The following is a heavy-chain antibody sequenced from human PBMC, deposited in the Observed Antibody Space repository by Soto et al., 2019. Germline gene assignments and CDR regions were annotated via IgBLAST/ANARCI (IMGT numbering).Heavy chain of an antibody. V-gene: IGHV3-21*01. CDR2: ITSSSSYI. CDR1: GFTFSSYT. CDR3: ARDLSSGYYYARGDAFDI. Sequence: GGSLRLSCAASGFTFSSYTMNWVRQAPGKGLEWVSYITSSSSYIYYADSVKGRFIISRDNAKNPLYLQMNSLRAEDTAVYYCARDLSSGYYYARGDAFDIWGQGTMVTVSS. J-gene: IGHJ3*02. D-gene: IGHD3-22*01.